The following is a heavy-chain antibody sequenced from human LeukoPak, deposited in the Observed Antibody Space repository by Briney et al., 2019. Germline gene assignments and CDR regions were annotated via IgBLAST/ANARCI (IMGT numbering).Heavy chain of an antibody. CDR2: INPSGGST. Sequence: ASVKVSCKASGYTFTSYYMHWVRQTPGQGLEWMGIINPSGGSTSYAQKFQGRVTMTRDTSTSTVYMELSSLRAEDTAVYYCARYCITTTCAFYYGMDVWGQGTTVSVSS. J-gene: IGHJ6*02. V-gene: IGHV1-46*01. CDR3: ARYCITTTCAFYYGMDV. CDR1: GYTFTSYY. D-gene: IGHD2-2*01.